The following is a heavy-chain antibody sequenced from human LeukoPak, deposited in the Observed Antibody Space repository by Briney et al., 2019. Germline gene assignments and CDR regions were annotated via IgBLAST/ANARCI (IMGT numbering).Heavy chain of an antibody. J-gene: IGHJ4*02. V-gene: IGHV3-21*01. D-gene: IGHD2-21*02. CDR1: GFTFSSYS. Sequence: PGGSLRLSCAASGFTFSSYSMNWVRQAPGKGLEWVSSISSSSSYIYYADSVKGRFTISRDNAKNSLYLQMNSLRAEDTAVYYCVRDPTTIRVVVTAISDYWGQGTLVTVSS. CDR3: VRDPTTIRVVVTAISDY. CDR2: ISSSSSYI.